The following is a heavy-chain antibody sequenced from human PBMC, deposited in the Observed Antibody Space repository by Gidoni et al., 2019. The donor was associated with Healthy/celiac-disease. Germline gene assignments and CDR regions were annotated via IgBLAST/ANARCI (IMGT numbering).Heavy chain of an antibody. CDR3: ATNVLGYCSGGSCYEYYYYGMDV. Sequence: EVQLVESGGGLVQPGGSLRLSCAASGFTFSSYAMSWVRTAPGKGLGLVSAISGSVGSTSYADPVKGRFTISRDNSKNTLYLQMNSLRAEDTAVYYCATNVLGYCSGGSCYEYYYYGMDVWGQGTTVTVSS. CDR1: GFTFSSYA. V-gene: IGHV3-23*04. D-gene: IGHD2-15*01. CDR2: ISGSVGST. J-gene: IGHJ6*02.